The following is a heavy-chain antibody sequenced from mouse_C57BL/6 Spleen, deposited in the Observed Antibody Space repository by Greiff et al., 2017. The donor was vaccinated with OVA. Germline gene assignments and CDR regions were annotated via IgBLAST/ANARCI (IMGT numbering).Heavy chain of an antibody. CDR3: ARDKLGRYFDY. V-gene: IGHV1-78*01. J-gene: IGHJ2*01. CDR2: IYPRDGST. Sequence: VQRVESDAELVKPGASVKISCKVSGYTFTDHTIHWMKQRPEQGLEWIGYIYPRDGSTKYNEKFKGKATLTADKSSSTAYMQLNSLTSEDSAVYYCARDKLGRYFDYWGQGTTLTVSS. D-gene: IGHD4-1*01. CDR1: GYTFTDHT.